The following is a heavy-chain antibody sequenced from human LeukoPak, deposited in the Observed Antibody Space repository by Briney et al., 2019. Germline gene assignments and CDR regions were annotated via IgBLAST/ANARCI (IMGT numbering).Heavy chain of an antibody. CDR3: ARLLRRDGYNLAFPDY. J-gene: IGHJ4*02. CDR2: IYPGYSDT. D-gene: IGHD5-24*01. V-gene: IGHV5-51*01. CDR1: GYSFTSYW. Sequence: GESLKISCKGSGYSFTSYWIGWVRQMPGKGLGWVGIIYPGYSDTRYSPSFQGQVTISADKSISTAYLQWSSLKASDTAMYYCARLLRRDGYNLAFPDYWGQGTLVTVS.